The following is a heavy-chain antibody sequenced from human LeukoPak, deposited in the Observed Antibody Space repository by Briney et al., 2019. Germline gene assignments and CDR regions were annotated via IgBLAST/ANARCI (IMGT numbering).Heavy chain of an antibody. CDR2: IRNDGSNE. CDR3: AKVRRIAVAGTGFDY. V-gene: IGHV3-30*02. J-gene: IGHJ4*02. D-gene: IGHD6-19*01. Sequence: GGSLRLSCAASGFSFSVYAMHWVRQAQGKGLEWVAFIRNDGSNENYADSVKGRFTISRDNSKNTLYLQMNSLRAEDTAVYYCAKVRRIAVAGTGFDYWGQGTLVTVSS. CDR1: GFSFSVYA.